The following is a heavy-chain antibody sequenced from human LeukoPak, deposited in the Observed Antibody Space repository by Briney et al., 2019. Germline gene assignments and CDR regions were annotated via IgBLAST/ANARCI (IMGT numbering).Heavy chain of an antibody. CDR2: ISSSSSYI. CDR3: ARDFLLWGGFDY. CDR1: GFTFSSYS. D-gene: IGHD3-10*01. V-gene: IGHV3-21*01. J-gene: IGHJ4*02. Sequence: GGSLRLSCAASGFTFSSYSMNWVRQAPGKGLEWVSSISSSSSYIYYADSVKGRFTISRDNAKNSLYLQMNSLRAEDTAVYYCARDFLLWGGFDYWGQGTLVTVSS.